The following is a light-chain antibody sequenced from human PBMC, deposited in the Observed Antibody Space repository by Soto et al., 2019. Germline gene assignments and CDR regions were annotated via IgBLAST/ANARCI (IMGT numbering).Light chain of an antibody. CDR1: QSVSRT. CDR3: QQYNNWPWT. J-gene: IGKJ1*01. V-gene: IGKV3-15*01. CDR2: GAS. Sequence: QSPVTLSLSPGERATLSCWASQSVSRTFLAWYQQKPGQAPRLLIHGASTRAPGFPARFSGSGSGTDFTLTISSLQSEDFAVYYCQQYNNWPWTFGQGTKVDIK.